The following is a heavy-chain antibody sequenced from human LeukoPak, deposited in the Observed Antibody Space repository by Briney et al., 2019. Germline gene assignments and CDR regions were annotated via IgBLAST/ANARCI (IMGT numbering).Heavy chain of an antibody. Sequence: SVKVSCKASGGTFSSYAISWVRQAPGQGLEWMGRIIPIFGTANYAQKFQGRVTITTDESTSTAYMELSSLRSEDTAVYYCARVYYDSSGYYHHFDYWGQGNLVTVSS. CDR3: ARVYYDSSGYYHHFDY. V-gene: IGHV1-69*05. CDR2: IIPIFGTA. CDR1: GGTFSSYA. D-gene: IGHD3-22*01. J-gene: IGHJ4*02.